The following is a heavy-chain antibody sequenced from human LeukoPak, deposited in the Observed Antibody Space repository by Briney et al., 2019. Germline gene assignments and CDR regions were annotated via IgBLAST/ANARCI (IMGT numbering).Heavy chain of an antibody. CDR3: ARGIESYGDYGY. D-gene: IGHD4-17*01. CDR2: MYNSGGT. V-gene: IGHV4-59*01. Sequence: PSETLSLTCTVSGGSISGSYWSWIRQPPGKGLEWIAYMYNSGGTNYNPSLKSRVTISIDTSKNQFSLKLSSLTAADTAIYYYARGIESYGDYGYWGQGILVTVSS. CDR1: GGSISGSY. J-gene: IGHJ4*02.